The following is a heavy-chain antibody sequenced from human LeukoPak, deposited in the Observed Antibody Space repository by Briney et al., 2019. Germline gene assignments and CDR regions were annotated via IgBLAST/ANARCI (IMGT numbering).Heavy chain of an antibody. CDR2: INHSGST. CDR1: GGSFSGYY. J-gene: IGHJ4*02. D-gene: IGHD2-2*01. V-gene: IGHV4-34*01. Sequence: PSETLSLTCAVYGGSFSGYYWSWMRQPPGKGLEWIGEINHSGSTNYNPSLKSRVTISVDTSKNQFSLKLSSVTAADTAVYYCASLGGWYALDYWGQGTLVTVSS. CDR3: ASLGGWYALDY.